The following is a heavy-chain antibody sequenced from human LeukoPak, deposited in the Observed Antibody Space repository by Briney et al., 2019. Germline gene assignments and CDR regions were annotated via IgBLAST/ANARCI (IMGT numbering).Heavy chain of an antibody. D-gene: IGHD3-22*01. CDR3: ARLPIVVITSGGY. CDR1: GFTVSSNY. J-gene: IGHJ4*02. CDR2: IYSDGST. Sequence: GGSLRLSCAASGFTVSSNYMTWVRQAPGDGLEWLSVIYSDGSTYYADSVKGRFTILRDNSKNTLYLQMNSLRAEDTAVYYCARLPIVVITSGGYWGQGTLVTVSS. V-gene: IGHV3-53*01.